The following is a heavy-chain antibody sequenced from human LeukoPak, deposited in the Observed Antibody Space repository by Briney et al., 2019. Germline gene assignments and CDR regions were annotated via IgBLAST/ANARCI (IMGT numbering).Heavy chain of an antibody. CDR1: GYSISSGYY. J-gene: IGHJ4*02. Sequence: SETLSLTCTVSGYSISSGYYWGWIRQPPGKGLEWIGSIYHGGSTYYNPSLKSRVTISVDTSKNQFSLKLSSVTAADTAVYYCARGTPQSSYYDFWSGYYFFDYWGQGTLVTVSS. CDR3: ARGTPQSSYYDFWSGYYFFDY. V-gene: IGHV4-38-2*02. D-gene: IGHD3-3*01. CDR2: IYHGGST.